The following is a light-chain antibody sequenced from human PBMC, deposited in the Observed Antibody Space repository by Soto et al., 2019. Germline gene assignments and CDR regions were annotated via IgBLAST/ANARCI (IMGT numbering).Light chain of an antibody. J-gene: IGKJ5*01. CDR1: QGISSS. CDR3: QQLKSYPLT. Sequence: DIQLTQSPSFLSASVGDRVTITCRASQGISSSLAWYQQKPGKAPNLLIYDASTLQSGVPSRFSGSGSGTGFTFTINSLQPEDFATYYCQQLKSYPLTFGQGTRLEIK. V-gene: IGKV1-9*01. CDR2: DAS.